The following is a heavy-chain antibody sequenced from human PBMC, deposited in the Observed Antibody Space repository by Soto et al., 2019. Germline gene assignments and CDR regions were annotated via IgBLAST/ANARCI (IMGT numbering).Heavy chain of an antibody. Sequence: SETLSLTCAVYGGSFSGYYWSWIRQPPGKGLEWIGEINHSGSTNYILSLKGRVTISVDTSKNQFSLNLRSVTAADTAVYYCARGPGWNDSSDPFDYWGQGTLVTVSS. CDR1: GGSFSGYY. J-gene: IGHJ4*02. V-gene: IGHV4-34*01. CDR3: ARGPGWNDSSDPFDY. CDR2: INHSGST. D-gene: IGHD1-1*01.